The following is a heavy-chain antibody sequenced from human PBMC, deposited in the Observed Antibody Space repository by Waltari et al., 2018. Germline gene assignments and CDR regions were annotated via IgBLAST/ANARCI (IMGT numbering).Heavy chain of an antibody. J-gene: IGHJ2*01. CDR1: GYTFTSYA. Sequence: QVQLVQSGSELKKPGASVKVSCKASGYTFTSYALIWVRKPPGQGLEWMGWINPNTGNPTYAQGFTGRFVFSLDTSVSTAYLQISSLKAEDTAVYYCASQAVAGANWYFDLWGRGTLVTVSS. CDR3: ASQAVAGANWYFDL. V-gene: IGHV7-4-1*02. D-gene: IGHD6-19*01. CDR2: INPNTGNP.